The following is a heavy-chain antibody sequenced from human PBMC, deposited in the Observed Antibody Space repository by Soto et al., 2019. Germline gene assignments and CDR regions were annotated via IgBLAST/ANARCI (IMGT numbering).Heavy chain of an antibody. V-gene: IGHV3-7*01. J-gene: IGHJ6*03. Sequence: GGSLRLSCAASGFTFSSYWMSWVRQAPGKGLEWVANIKQDGSEKYYVDSVKGRFTISRDNAKNSLYLQMNSLRAEDTAVHYCAREGLGYCSSTSCYAQGYYYYYYMDVWGKGTTVTVSS. D-gene: IGHD2-2*01. CDR1: GFTFSSYW. CDR3: AREGLGYCSSTSCYAQGYYYYYYMDV. CDR2: IKQDGSEK.